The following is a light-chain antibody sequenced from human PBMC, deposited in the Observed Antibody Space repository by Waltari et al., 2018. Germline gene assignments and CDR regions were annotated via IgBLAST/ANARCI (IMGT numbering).Light chain of an antibody. J-gene: IGLJ1*01. CDR3: SSYTTGSTRYV. CDR2: DVN. CDR1: SSDIGADNF. V-gene: IGLV2-14*03. Sequence: QSALTQPASVSGSPGPSITIPCTGTSSDIGADNFVSSYQKHPGKAPKVMIYDVNNRPSGVSSRFSGAKSGNTASRTISGLQAEDEADYYCSSYTTGSTRYVFGSGTKVTVL.